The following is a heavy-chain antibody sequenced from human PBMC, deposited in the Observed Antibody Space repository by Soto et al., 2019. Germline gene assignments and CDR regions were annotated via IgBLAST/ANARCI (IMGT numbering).Heavy chain of an antibody. CDR3: AREGYTSSSIHSFLDS. CDR2: IIPFLGTT. D-gene: IGHD6-6*01. J-gene: IGHJ4*02. CDR1: GGTFSSYG. Sequence: SVKFSCKASGGTFSSYGISWVRQAPGQGLEWMGRIIPFLGTTNYAQNFQDRLTVTADTSTNTAFMELSSLRSDDTAVYYCAREGYTSSSIHSFLDSWGQGTLVTVSS. V-gene: IGHV1-69*10.